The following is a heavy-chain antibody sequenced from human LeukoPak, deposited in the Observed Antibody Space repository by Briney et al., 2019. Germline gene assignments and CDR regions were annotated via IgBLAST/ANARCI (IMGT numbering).Heavy chain of an antibody. Sequence: GASVKVSCKVSGYILNELPMYWVRQTPGKGLEWMGGFDPEYDEIIYSQRFQGRLTLTEDTTTDTAYMELSSLTSEDSAVYYCAPFGGPWGQGTLVIVSS. CDR2: FDPEYDEI. CDR1: GYILNELP. D-gene: IGHD3-3*01. CDR3: APFGGP. J-gene: IGHJ5*02. V-gene: IGHV1-24*01.